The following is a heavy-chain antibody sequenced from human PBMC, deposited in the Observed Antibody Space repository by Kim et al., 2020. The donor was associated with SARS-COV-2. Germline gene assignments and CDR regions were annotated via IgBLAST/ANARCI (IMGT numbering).Heavy chain of an antibody. CDR1: GFTFSDYY. Sequence: GGSLRLSCAASGFTFSDYYMTWIRQAPGKGLEWVSYISSSGSYVNYADSVKGRFTISRDNAKNSLYLQMSSLRAEDTALYYCARVPYGDVSAYYFDLWGQGTLVTVS. CDR3: ARVPYGDVSAYYFDL. J-gene: IGHJ4*02. D-gene: IGHD4-17*01. V-gene: IGHV3-11*01. CDR2: ISSSGSYV.